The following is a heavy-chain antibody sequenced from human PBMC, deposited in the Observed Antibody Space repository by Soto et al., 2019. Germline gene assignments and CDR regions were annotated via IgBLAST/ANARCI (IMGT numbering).Heavy chain of an antibody. V-gene: IGHV4-30-4*01. CDR1: GGSITSGHHY. CDR3: ARVAETREYYLDY. Sequence: QVQLQESGPGLVKPSETLSLTCTVSGGSITSGHHYWSWIRQPPGKGLEGLGYIYYSGSTYYNPSLNSPATISLDTSRDQFSLNLRSVIAADTAVYYCARVAETREYYLDYWGQGTLVTVSS. D-gene: IGHD3-10*01. CDR2: IYYSGST. J-gene: IGHJ4*02.